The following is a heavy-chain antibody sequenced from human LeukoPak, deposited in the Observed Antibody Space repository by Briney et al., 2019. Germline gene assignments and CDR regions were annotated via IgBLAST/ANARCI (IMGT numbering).Heavy chain of an antibody. Sequence: GGSLRLSCAASGFTFSEYWMYWVRQAPGKGLEWVSGISWNSGSIGYADSVKGRFTISRDNAKNSLYLQMNSLRAEDTALYYCAKDIAVAGDGSYFDYWGQGTLVTVSS. D-gene: IGHD6-19*01. CDR2: ISWNSGSI. J-gene: IGHJ4*02. CDR1: GFTFSEYW. V-gene: IGHV3-9*01. CDR3: AKDIAVAGDGSYFDY.